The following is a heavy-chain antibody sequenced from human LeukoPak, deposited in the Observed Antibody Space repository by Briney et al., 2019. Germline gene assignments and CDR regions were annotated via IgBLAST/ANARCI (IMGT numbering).Heavy chain of an antibody. CDR1: GFSLSPSGVG. J-gene: IGHJ4*02. D-gene: IGHD2-2*01. CDR3: AHRGPYCSSTSCYSD. CDR2: IYWDDDK. Sequence: AGPTPVIPPQTLPLTCTFSGFSLSPSGVGVGWIRPPPGKALEWLALIYWDDDKRYSPSLKSRLTITKDTSKNQVVLTMTNMDPVDTATYYCAHRGPYCSSTSCYSDWGQGTLVTVSS. V-gene: IGHV2-5*02.